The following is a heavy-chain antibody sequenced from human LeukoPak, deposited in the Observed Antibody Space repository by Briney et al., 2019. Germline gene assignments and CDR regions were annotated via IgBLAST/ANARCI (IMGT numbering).Heavy chain of an antibody. D-gene: IGHD3-3*01. J-gene: IGHJ4*02. CDR3: ATEHWSGPTFDY. V-gene: IGHV3-15*01. CDR1: GFTFTDAW. CDR2: IKSKTDGGTT. Sequence: GGSLRLSCAVSGFTFTDAWMNWVRQAPGKGLEWVGRIKSKTDGGTTDYAAPVKGRFTISRDDSKNTLYLQMNSLKTEDTAVYHCATEHWSGPTFDYWGQGTLVTVSS.